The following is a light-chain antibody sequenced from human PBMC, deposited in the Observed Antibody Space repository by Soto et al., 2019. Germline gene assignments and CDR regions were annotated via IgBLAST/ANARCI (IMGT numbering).Light chain of an antibody. J-gene: IGLJ1*01. CDR3: QVWHDSGDQFV. V-gene: IGLV3-21*04. Sequence: SYELTQPPSVSVAPGKTATITCGGNNIGSNSVHWYQQKPGQAPVLVIYYDSDRPSGIPERFSGSNSGNTATLTISRVEAGDEADYYCQVWHDSGDQFVFGTGTKVTVL. CDR2: YDS. CDR1: NIGSNS.